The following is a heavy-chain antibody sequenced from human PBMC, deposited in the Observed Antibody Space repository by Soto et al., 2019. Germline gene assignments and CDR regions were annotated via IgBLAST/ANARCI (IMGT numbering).Heavy chain of an antibody. CDR2: IWSDGNNK. CDR3: ARDQPGYSYGYGLGY. J-gene: IGHJ4*02. CDR1: GFTFSSYG. D-gene: IGHD5-18*01. V-gene: IGHV3-33*01. Sequence: GGSLRLSCAASGFTFSSYGMHWVRQAPGKGLEWVAVIWSDGNNKYYADSVKGRFTISRDNSKKTLYLQMNSLRAEDTAVYYCARDQPGYSYGYGLGYWGQGTLVTSPQ.